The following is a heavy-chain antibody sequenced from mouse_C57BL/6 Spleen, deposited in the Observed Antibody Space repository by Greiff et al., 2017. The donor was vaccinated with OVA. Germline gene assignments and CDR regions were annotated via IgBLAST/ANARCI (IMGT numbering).Heavy chain of an antibody. CDR1: GYTFTSYW. D-gene: IGHD2-4*01. J-gene: IGHJ4*01. Sequence: QVQLQQPGAELVKPGASVKLSCKASGYTFTSYWMHWVKQRPGQGLEWIGMIHPNSGSTNYNEKFQSKATLTVDKSSSTAYMQLSSLTSEDSAVYYCAREGDYDPGGGYAMDYWGQGTSVTVSS. CDR3: AREGDYDPGGGYAMDY. V-gene: IGHV1-64*01. CDR2: IHPNSGST.